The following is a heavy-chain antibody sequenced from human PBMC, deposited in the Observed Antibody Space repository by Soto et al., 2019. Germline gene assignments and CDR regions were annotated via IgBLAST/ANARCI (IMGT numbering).Heavy chain of an antibody. CDR2: ISYDGSNK. CDR3: ARALYDILTGPIDAFDI. V-gene: IGHV3-30-3*01. D-gene: IGHD3-9*01. Sequence: GGSLRLSCADSGFTFSSYAMHWVRQAPGKGLEWVAVISYDGSNKYYADSVKGRFTISRDNSKNTLYLQMNSLRAEDTAVYYCARALYDILTGPIDAFDIWGQGTMVPVSS. CDR1: GFTFSSYA. J-gene: IGHJ3*02.